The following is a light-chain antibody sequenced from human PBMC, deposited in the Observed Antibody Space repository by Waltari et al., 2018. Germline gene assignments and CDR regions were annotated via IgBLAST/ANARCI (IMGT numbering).Light chain of an antibody. V-gene: IGLV1-44*01. CDR3: ETWDDSLSGFYV. CDR1: SSNIGGNT. CDR2: GNK. J-gene: IGLJ1*01. Sequence: QSVLTQPPSASGTPGQRVTISCSGSSSNIGGNTVNWYQQLPGRAPKLLIYGNKQRPSGGPYRFSGSKSGTSASLVISGLQSEDEADYYCETWDDSLSGFYVFGAGTRVTVL.